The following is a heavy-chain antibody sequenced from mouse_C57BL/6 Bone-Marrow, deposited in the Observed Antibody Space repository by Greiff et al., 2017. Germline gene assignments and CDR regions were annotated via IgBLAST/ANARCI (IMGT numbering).Heavy chain of an antibody. CDR1: GYTFTDYE. J-gene: IGHJ2*01. Sequence: VQLQESGAELVRPGASVTLSCKASGYTFTDYEMHWVKQTPVHGLEWIGAIDPETGGTAYNQKFKGKAILTADKSSSTAYMELRSLTSEDSAVYYCTRISYYGSSCDYGGQGTTLTVSS. V-gene: IGHV1-15*01. D-gene: IGHD1-1*01. CDR2: IDPETGGT. CDR3: TRISYYGSSCDY.